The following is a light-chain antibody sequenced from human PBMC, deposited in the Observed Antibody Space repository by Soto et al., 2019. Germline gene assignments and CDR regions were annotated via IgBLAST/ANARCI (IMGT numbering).Light chain of an antibody. Sequence: QSVLTQPPSVSGAPGQRVTISCTGSSSNIGAGYHVHWYQQLPGAAPKLLIFGDSNRPSGVPDRFSGSKSGTSASLAITGLQAGDEADYYCGSWDSSLSAYVFGTGTKVTVL. V-gene: IGLV1-40*01. J-gene: IGLJ1*01. CDR1: SSNIGAGYH. CDR2: GDS. CDR3: GSWDSSLSAYV.